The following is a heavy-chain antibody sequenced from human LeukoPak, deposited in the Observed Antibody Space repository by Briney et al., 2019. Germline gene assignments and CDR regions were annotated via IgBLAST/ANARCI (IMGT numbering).Heavy chain of an antibody. Sequence: ASVKVFFKASGYTFTDQYIHWVRQAPGQGREEMGWINPNTGGTNYAQKFQVSVTMTRDTSISTAYMELSSLRSDDTAVYFCARGVRRGYSYGSGDYWGQGTLVTVSS. V-gene: IGHV1-2*02. CDR1: GYTFTDQY. J-gene: IGHJ4*02. D-gene: IGHD5-18*01. CDR2: INPNTGGT. CDR3: ARGVRRGYSYGSGDY.